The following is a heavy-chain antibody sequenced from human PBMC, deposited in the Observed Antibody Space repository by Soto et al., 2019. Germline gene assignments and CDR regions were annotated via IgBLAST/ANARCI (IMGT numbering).Heavy chain of an antibody. CDR1: GYSFTSYW. V-gene: IGHV5-10-1*01. J-gene: IGHJ4*02. D-gene: IGHD3-22*01. Sequence: GESLKISCNGSGYSFTSYWISLVLQMPGKGLEWMGRIDPSDSYTNYSPSFQGHVTISADKSISTAYLQWSSLKAPDTAMYYCARQLDYYDSSGYYYPFDYWGQGTLVTVSS. CDR2: IDPSDSYT. CDR3: ARQLDYYDSSGYYYPFDY.